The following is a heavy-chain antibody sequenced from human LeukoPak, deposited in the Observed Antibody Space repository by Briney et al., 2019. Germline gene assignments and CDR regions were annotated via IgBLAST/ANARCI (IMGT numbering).Heavy chain of an antibody. V-gene: IGHV4-59*01. Sequence: SETLSLTCTVSGGSISSYYWSWIRQPPGKGLEWIGYIYYSGSTNYNPSLKSRVTISVDTSKNQFSLKLRSVTAADTAVYYFARNGRSGSHAYDAFDIWGQGTMVTVSS. D-gene: IGHD2-21*01. J-gene: IGHJ3*02. CDR1: GGSISSYY. CDR2: IYYSGST. CDR3: ARNGRSGSHAYDAFDI.